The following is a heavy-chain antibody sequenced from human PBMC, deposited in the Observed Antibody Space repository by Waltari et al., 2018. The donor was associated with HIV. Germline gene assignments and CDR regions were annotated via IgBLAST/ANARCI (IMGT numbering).Heavy chain of an antibody. D-gene: IGHD2-2*02. J-gene: IGHJ4*02. V-gene: IGHV1-8*01. CDR3: ARGFPYTDFDY. CDR1: GYTFTSHD. CDR2: KKPNSGNT. Sequence: EQLVQSGAEWKKPGASVKVSCKASGYTFTSHDIIWVRPATGQGLEWKGRKKPNSGNTGYAQKCQGRVTMTRNTSESTAYMELSSLRSEDTAVYYCARGFPYTDFDYWGQGTLVTVSS.